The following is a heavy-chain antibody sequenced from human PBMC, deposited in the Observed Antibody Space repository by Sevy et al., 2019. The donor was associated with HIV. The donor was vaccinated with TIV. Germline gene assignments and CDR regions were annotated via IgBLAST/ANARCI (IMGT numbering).Heavy chain of an antibody. CDR3: ARDSLSYGDYADY. D-gene: IGHD4-17*01. CDR2: IKKDGSQK. Sequence: GGSLRLSCTDSGLTFSNYWMHWVRQAPGKGLEWVASIKKDGSQKDYVDSVKGRFIISRDNAKSSVYLQMNSLRDEDATVYYCARDSLSYGDYADYWGQGTLVTVSS. CDR1: GLTFSNYW. V-gene: IGHV3-7*03. J-gene: IGHJ4*02.